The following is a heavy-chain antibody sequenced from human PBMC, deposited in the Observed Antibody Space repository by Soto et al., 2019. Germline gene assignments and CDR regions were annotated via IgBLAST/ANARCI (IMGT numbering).Heavy chain of an antibody. J-gene: IGHJ4*02. D-gene: IGHD5-18*01. V-gene: IGHV4-61*01. Sequence: SETLSLTCTVSGGSVSSGSYYWSWIRQPPGKGLEWIGYIYYSGSTNYNPSLKSRVSISVDTSKNQISLKLTSVTAADTVVYYCARAHVDTAMVIWESYFDYWGQGTLVTVSS. CDR3: ARAHVDTAMVIWESYFDY. CDR1: GGSVSSGSYY. CDR2: IYYSGST.